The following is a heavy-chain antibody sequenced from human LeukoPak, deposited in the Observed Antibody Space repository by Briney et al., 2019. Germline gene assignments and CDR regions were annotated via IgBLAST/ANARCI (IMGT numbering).Heavy chain of an antibody. D-gene: IGHD3-9*01. Sequence: PGGSLRLSCAASGFTFSSYSMNWVRQAPGKGLEWVSSISSSSSYIYYADSVKGRFTISRDNAKNSLYLQMNSLRAEDTAVYYRARDVRYFDWLSDYWGQGTLVTVSS. CDR3: ARDVRYFDWLSDY. V-gene: IGHV3-21*01. CDR1: GFTFSSYS. CDR2: ISSSSSYI. J-gene: IGHJ4*02.